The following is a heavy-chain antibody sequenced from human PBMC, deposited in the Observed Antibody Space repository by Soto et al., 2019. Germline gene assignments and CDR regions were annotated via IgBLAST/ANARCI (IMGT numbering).Heavy chain of an antibody. Sequence: GASVKVSCKASGYTFTSYGISWVRQAPGQGLEWMGWISAYNGNTNYAQKLQGRVTMTTDTSTSTAYMELRSLRSDDTAVYYCAREDHHDSSGNNWFDPWGQGTLVTVSS. V-gene: IGHV1-18*01. D-gene: IGHD3-22*01. CDR1: GYTFTSYG. CDR3: AREDHHDSSGNNWFDP. J-gene: IGHJ5*02. CDR2: ISAYNGNT.